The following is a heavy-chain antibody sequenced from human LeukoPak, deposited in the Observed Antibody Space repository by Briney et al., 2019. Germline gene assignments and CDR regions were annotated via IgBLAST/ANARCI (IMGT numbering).Heavy chain of an antibody. CDR3: ARTSSSGLVGGYYFDY. V-gene: IGHV4-59*01. J-gene: IGHJ4*02. CDR1: GGSISSYY. D-gene: IGHD6-19*01. Sequence: PSETLSLTCTVSGGSISSYYWTWIRQPPGKGLEWIGYIYYSGSTNYNPSLKSRVTISVDTSKNQFSLKLNSVTAADTAVYYCARTSSSGLVGGYYFDYWGQGTLVTVSS. CDR2: IYYSGST.